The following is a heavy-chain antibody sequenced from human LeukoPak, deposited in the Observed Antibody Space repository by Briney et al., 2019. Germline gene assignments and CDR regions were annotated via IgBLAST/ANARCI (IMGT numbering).Heavy chain of an antibody. Sequence: ASVKVSCKASGYTFTSYGISWVRQAPGQGLEWMGWISAYNGNTSYAQKLQGRVTTTTDTSTSTAYMELRSLRSDDTAVYYCARDTGYSSSWYPRLYYYYGMDVWGQGTTVTVSS. CDR3: ARDTGYSSSWYPRLYYYYGMDV. J-gene: IGHJ6*02. V-gene: IGHV1-18*01. CDR1: GYTFTSYG. CDR2: ISAYNGNT. D-gene: IGHD6-13*01.